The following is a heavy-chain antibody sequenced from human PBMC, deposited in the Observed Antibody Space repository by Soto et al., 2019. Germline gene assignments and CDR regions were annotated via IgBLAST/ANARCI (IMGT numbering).Heavy chain of an antibody. CDR1: GGSFSGYY. Sequence: QVQLQQWGAGLLKPSETLSLTCAVYGGSFSGYYWSWIRQPPGKGLEWIGEINHSGSTNCNPSLKSRVTISVDTSKNQFSLKLSSVTAADTAVYYCARGRRYYYGSGRTNNWFDPWGQGTLVTVSS. CDR3: ARGRRYYYGSGRTNNWFDP. D-gene: IGHD3-10*01. V-gene: IGHV4-34*01. CDR2: INHSGST. J-gene: IGHJ5*02.